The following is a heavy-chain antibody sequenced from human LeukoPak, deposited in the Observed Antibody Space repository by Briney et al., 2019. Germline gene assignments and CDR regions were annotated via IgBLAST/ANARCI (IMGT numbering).Heavy chain of an antibody. CDR1: GFTFSSYE. CDR3: ARELGYLWY. D-gene: IGHD2-21*01. Sequence: GGSLRLSCAASGFTFSSYEMNWVRQAPGKGLEWVSYISSSGSTIYYADSVKGRFTISRDNAKNSLYLQMNSLSAEDTAVYYCARELGYLWYWGQGTLVTVSS. J-gene: IGHJ4*02. V-gene: IGHV3-48*03. CDR2: ISSSGSTI.